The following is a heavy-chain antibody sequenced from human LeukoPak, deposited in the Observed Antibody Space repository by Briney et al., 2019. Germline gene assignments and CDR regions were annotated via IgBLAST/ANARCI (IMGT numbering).Heavy chain of an antibody. CDR2: IRYDGSNK. Sequence: GGSLRLSCAASGFTFSSYGMHWVRQAPGKGLEWVAFIRYDGSNKYYADSVKGRLTISRDNSKNTLYLQMTSLRGDDTAVYYCAKERNSYSSSSGQGYWGQGTLVTVSS. V-gene: IGHV3-30*02. J-gene: IGHJ4*02. CDR1: GFTFSSYG. CDR3: AKERNSYSSSSGQGY. D-gene: IGHD6-6*01.